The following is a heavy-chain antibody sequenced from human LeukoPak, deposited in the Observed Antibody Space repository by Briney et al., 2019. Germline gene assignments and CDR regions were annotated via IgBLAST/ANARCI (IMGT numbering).Heavy chain of an antibody. CDR2: IKEDGSEK. CDR1: GFTLSRSW. D-gene: IGHD1-1*01. V-gene: IGHV3-7*01. CDR3: ARSTAGFDY. Sequence: GSLRLSCAASGFTLSRSWMAWVRQAPGKGREWVANIKEDGSEKYYVDSVKGRFTISRDNAKNSLYLQMNSLRAEDTALYYCARSTAGFDYWGQGTLVTVSS. J-gene: IGHJ4*02.